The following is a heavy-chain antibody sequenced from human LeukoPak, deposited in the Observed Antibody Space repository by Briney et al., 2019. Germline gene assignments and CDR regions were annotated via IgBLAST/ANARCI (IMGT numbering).Heavy chain of an antibody. CDR3: AKDQAGAFDY. J-gene: IGHJ4*02. Sequence: GGSLRLSCAASGFTFSSYGMHWVRQAPGKGLGWVAVISYDGSNKYYADSVKGRFTISRDNSKNTLYLQMNSLRAEDTAVYYCAKDQAGAFDYWGQGTLVTVSS. CDR2: ISYDGSNK. V-gene: IGHV3-30*18. D-gene: IGHD6-13*01. CDR1: GFTFSSYG.